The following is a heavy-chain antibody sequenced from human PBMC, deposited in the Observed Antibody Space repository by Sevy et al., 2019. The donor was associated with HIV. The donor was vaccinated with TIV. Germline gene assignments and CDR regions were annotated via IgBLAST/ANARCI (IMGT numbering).Heavy chain of an antibody. CDR3: ARSSFYYDSSGYPAAFDI. CDR2: ISHSGST. D-gene: IGHD3-22*01. Sequence: SETLSLTCAVSGYSISSGYYWGWIRQPPGRGLEWIGSISHSGSTYYNPSLKGRFTISVDTSKNQFSLKLSSVTAADTAVYYCARSSFYYDSSGYPAAFDIWGQGTMVTVSS. J-gene: IGHJ3*02. V-gene: IGHV4-38-2*01. CDR1: GYSISSGYY.